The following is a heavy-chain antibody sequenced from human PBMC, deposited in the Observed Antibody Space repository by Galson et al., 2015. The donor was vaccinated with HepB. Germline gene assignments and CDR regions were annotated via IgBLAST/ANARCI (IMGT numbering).Heavy chain of an antibody. CDR1: GFTFSAYA. CDR2: INVGSTTM. J-gene: IGHJ4*02. Sequence: SLRLSCAASGFTFSAYAMIWVRQAPGKGLEWVSYINVGSTTMYYADSVKGRFIISRDNAKNLLYLQMNSLRDADTAVYYCARDGVVGAPADYWGRGTLVTVSS. V-gene: IGHV3-48*02. D-gene: IGHD1-26*01. CDR3: ARDGVVGAPADY.